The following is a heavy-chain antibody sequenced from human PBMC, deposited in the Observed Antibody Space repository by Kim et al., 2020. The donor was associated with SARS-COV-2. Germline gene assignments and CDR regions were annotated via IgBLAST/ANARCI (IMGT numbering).Heavy chain of an antibody. Sequence: SETLSLTCAVYGGSFSGYYWSWIRQPPGKGLEWIGEINHSGSTNYNPSLKSRVTISVDTSKNQFSLKLSSVTAADTAVYYCARGGYYYYGMDVWGQGTTVTLSS. V-gene: IGHV4-34*01. CDR3: ARGGYYYYGMDV. CDR2: INHSGST. CDR1: GGSFSGYY. J-gene: IGHJ6*02.